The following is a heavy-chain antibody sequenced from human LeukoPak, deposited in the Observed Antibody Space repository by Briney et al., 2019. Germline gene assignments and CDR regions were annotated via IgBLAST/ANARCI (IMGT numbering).Heavy chain of an antibody. CDR1: GFTFSSYG. J-gene: IGHJ4*02. D-gene: IGHD3-10*01. CDR3: VRGVTYVDY. CDR2: IWYDGNNK. Sequence: GRSLRLSCAASGFTFSSYGMHWVRQAPGKGLEWVAVIWYDGNNKYYADSVKGRFTISRDNSKNTLYLQMNSLRVDDTAVYYCVRGVTYVDYWGQGTLVTASS. V-gene: IGHV3-33*01.